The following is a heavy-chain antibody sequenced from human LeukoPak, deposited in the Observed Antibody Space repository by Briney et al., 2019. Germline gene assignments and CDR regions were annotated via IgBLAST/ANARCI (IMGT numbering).Heavy chain of an antibody. V-gene: IGHV3-21*01. CDR2: ISSSSSYI. D-gene: IGHD3-22*01. Sequence: GGSLRLSCAASGFTFSSYSMNWVRQAPGKGLEWVSSISSSSSYIYYADSVKGRFTISRDNSKNTLYLQMNSLRAEDTAVYYCARALTMMAFDYWGQGTLVTVSS. CDR1: GFTFSSYS. J-gene: IGHJ4*02. CDR3: ARALTMMAFDY.